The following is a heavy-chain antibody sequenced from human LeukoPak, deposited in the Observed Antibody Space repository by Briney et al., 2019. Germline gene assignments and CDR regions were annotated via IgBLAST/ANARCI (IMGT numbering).Heavy chain of an antibody. CDR3: ASIIVVVPAAIPTYFDY. J-gene: IGHJ4*02. V-gene: IGHV4-34*01. Sequence: SETLSLTCTVSGGSISSYYWSWIRQPPGKGLEWIGEINHSGSTNYTPSLKSRVTISVDTSKNQFSLKLSSVTAADTAVYYCASIIVVVPAAIPTYFDYWGQGTLVTVSS. D-gene: IGHD2-2*02. CDR1: GGSISSYY. CDR2: INHSGST.